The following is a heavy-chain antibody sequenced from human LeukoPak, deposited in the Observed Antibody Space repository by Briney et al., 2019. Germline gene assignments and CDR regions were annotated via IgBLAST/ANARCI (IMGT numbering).Heavy chain of an antibody. CDR1: GFTFSSYA. J-gene: IGHJ6*03. V-gene: IGHV3-23*01. Sequence: PGGSLRLSCAASGFTFSSYAMSWVRQAPGKGLEWVSAISGSGGSTYYADSVKGRFAISRDNSKNTLYLQMNSLRAEDTAIYYCARDYFDSSDYPQTYYYYYMDVWGKGTTVTVSS. CDR3: ARDYFDSSDYPQTYYYYYMDV. D-gene: IGHD3-22*01. CDR2: ISGSGGST.